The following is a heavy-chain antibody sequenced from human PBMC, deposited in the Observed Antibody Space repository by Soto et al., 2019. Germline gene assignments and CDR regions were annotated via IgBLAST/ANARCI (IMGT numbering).Heavy chain of an antibody. CDR1: GGSISSGGYY. Sequence: QVQLQESGPGLVKPSQTLSLTCTVSGGSISSGGYYWSWIRQHPGEGLEWIGYIYYSGSTYYNPSLKSRVTISVDTSKNQFSLKLSSVTAADTAVYYCARGYSGYDLGFFWFDPWGQGTLVTVSS. D-gene: IGHD5-12*01. CDR3: ARGYSGYDLGFFWFDP. J-gene: IGHJ5*02. V-gene: IGHV4-31*03. CDR2: IYYSGST.